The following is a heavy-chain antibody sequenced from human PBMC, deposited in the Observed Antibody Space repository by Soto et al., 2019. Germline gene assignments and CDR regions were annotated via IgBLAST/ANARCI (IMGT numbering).Heavy chain of an antibody. D-gene: IGHD1-7*01. CDR3: AKDRRWNYVHYFDY. J-gene: IGHJ4*02. CDR1: GFTFSSFA. CDR2: ISGSGGSP. Sequence: PGGSLRLSCAASGFTFSSFAMSWVRQPPGKGLEWVSAISGSGGSPYYADSVKGRFTISRDNSKNTLYMQMNSLRAEDTAVYYCAKDRRWNYVHYFDYWGQGTLVTVS. V-gene: IGHV3-23*01.